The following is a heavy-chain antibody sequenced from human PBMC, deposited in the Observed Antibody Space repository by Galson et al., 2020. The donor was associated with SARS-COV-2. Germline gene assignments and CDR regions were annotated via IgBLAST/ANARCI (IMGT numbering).Heavy chain of an antibody. Sequence: ETSETLSLTFTVSGGPISSYYWSWIRQPPGKGLEWIEYIYYSGSTNYNPSLKSRVTISVDTSKNQFSLKLSSVTAADTAVYYCARQVVTQKGPFDYWGQGTLVTVSS. V-gene: IGHV4-59*08. J-gene: IGHJ4*02. D-gene: IGHD2-21*02. CDR1: GGPISSYY. CDR2: IYYSGST. CDR3: ARQVVTQKGPFDY.